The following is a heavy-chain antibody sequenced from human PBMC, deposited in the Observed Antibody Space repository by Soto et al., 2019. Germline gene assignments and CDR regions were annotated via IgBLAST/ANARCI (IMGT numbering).Heavy chain of an antibody. V-gene: IGHV3-23*01. J-gene: IGHJ4*02. CDR3: AKKVRRCLRHSSSTSFYAGIDY. CDR1: GFTFSSYA. Sequence: GGSLRLSCAASGFTFSSYAMSWVRQAPGKGLEWVSAISGSGGSTYYADSVKGRFTISRDNSKNTLYRQMNSLRAEDTTVCDCAKKVRRCLRHSSSTSFYAGIDYWGQGTLVTVSS. CDR2: ISGSGGST. D-gene: IGHD2-2*01.